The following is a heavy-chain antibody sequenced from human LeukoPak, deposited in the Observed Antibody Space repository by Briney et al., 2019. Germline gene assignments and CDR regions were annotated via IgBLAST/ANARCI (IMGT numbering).Heavy chain of an antibody. J-gene: IGHJ5*02. D-gene: IGHD6-13*01. V-gene: IGHV1-18*01. CDR2: ISAYNGNT. Sequence: ASVKVSCKASGYTFTSYGISWVRQAPGQGLEWMGWISAYNGNTNYAQKLQGRVTMTTDTSTSTAYMELRSLRSDDTAVHYCARENIAAAGPRSWMDPWGQGTLVTVSS. CDR3: ARENIAAAGPRSWMDP. CDR1: GYTFTSYG.